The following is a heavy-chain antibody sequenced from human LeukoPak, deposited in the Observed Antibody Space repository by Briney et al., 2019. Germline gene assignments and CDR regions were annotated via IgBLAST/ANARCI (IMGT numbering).Heavy chain of an antibody. V-gene: IGHV4-39*07. D-gene: IGHD3-10*01. CDR1: GGSISSSSYY. CDR3: ASPGGGVRGVLNY. CDR2: IYYSGST. Sequence: SETLSLTCTVSGGSISSSSYYWGWIRQPPGKGLEWIGSIYYSGSTYYNPSLKSRVTISVDTSKNQFSLKLSSVTAADTAVYYCASPGGGVRGVLNYWGQGTLVTVSS. J-gene: IGHJ4*02.